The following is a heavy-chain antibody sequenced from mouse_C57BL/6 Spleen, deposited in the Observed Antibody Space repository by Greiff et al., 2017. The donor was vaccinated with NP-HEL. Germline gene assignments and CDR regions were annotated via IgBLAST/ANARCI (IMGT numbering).Heavy chain of an antibody. D-gene: IGHD1-1*01. J-gene: IGHJ3*01. Sequence: EVQLVESGGGLVKPGGSLKLSCAASGFTFSDYGMHWVRQAPEKGLEWVAYISSGSSTIYYADTVKGRFTISRDNAKNTLFLQMTSLRSEDTAMYYCARDYGNGVFAYWGQGTLVTVSA. CDR2: ISSGSSTI. CDR3: ARDYGNGVFAY. V-gene: IGHV5-17*01. CDR1: GFTFSDYG.